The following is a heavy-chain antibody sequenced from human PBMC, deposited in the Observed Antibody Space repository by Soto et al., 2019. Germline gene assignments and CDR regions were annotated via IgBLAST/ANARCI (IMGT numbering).Heavy chain of an antibody. Sequence: QVQLQESGPGLVKPSETLSLTCTVSGGSISSYYWSWIRQPPGKGLEWIGYIYYGGSTNYNPSLKRRVTMSVDTSKNQFSLKLSSVTAADTAVYYCARLWGWIGDYWGQGTLVTVSS. V-gene: IGHV4-59*08. CDR3: ARLWGWIGDY. D-gene: IGHD3-16*01. J-gene: IGHJ4*02. CDR2: IYYGGST. CDR1: GGSISSYY.